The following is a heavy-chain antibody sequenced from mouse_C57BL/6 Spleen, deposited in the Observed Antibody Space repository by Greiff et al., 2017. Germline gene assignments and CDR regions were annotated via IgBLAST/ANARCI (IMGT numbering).Heavy chain of an antibody. Sequence: QVQLQQSGAELVKPGASVKLSCKASGYTFTEYTIHWVKQRSGQGLEWIGWFYPGRGSIKYNEKFKDKATLTADISSSTVYMGLSRLTSEDSAVYCCARHEDGPYYGDYYAMSYWRQGTSVTVSS. J-gene: IGHJ4*01. CDR1: GYTFTEYT. CDR3: ARHEDGPYYGDYYAMSY. CDR2: FYPGRGSI. V-gene: IGHV1-62-2*01. D-gene: IGHD2-10*01.